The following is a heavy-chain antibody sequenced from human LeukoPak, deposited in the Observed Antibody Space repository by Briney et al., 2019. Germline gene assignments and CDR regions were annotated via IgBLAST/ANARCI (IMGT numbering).Heavy chain of an antibody. V-gene: IGHV1-18*01. CDR3: ARGSNTAHDY. J-gene: IGHJ4*02. CDR1: GYTFTSYG. CDR2: ISAYNGNT. Sequence: ASVKVSCKASGYTFTSYGISWVRQAPGQGLEWMGWISAYNGNTNYAQKLQGRVTMTRDMSTSTVYMELSSLRSEDTAVYYCARGSNTAHDYWGQGTLVTVSS. D-gene: IGHD5-18*01.